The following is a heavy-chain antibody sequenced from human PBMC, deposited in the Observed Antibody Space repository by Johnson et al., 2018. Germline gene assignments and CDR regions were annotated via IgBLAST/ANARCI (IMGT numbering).Heavy chain of an antibody. V-gene: IGHV3-30*03. CDR3: ARLY. CDR1: GFTFSSYG. Sequence: QVQLVESGGGLVQPGGSLRLSCAASGFTFSSYGMHWVRQAPGKGLAWVAVISYDGNNKYYTDSVKGRFTISRDNSKNTLYLQMNRLRAEDTAVYYCARLYWGQGTLVTVSS. J-gene: IGHJ4*02. CDR2: ISYDGNNK.